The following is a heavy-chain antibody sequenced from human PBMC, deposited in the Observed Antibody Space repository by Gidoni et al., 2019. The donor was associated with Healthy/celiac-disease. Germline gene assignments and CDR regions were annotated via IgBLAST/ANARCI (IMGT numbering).Heavy chain of an antibody. Sequence: QVQLVQSGAEVKKPGSSVKVSCKASGGTFSSYAISWVRQAPGQGLEWMGGIIPIFGTANYAQKFQGRVTITADESTSTAYMELSSLRSEDTAVYYCATRFPVTFGLYYYGMDVWGQGTTVTVSS. V-gene: IGHV1-69*01. CDR3: ATRFPVTFGLYYYGMDV. D-gene: IGHD3-16*01. J-gene: IGHJ6*02. CDR1: GGTFSSYA. CDR2: IIPIFGTA.